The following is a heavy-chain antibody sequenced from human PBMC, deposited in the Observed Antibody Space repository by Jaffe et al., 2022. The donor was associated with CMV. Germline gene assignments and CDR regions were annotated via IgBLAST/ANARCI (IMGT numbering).Heavy chain of an antibody. Sequence: QVHLIQSGAEVKKPGASVKVSCKVSGYSLSGLSMHWVRQAPGKGLEWMGGFDPEDGETIYAQKFQGRVTMTEDTSADTAYMELSSLTSEDTAVYFCAVVLSQLIDIVGLPDTKPTTSTWFDPWGQGTLLTVSS. J-gene: IGHJ5*02. V-gene: IGHV1-24*01. CDR1: GYSLSGLS. D-gene: IGHD3-3*02. CDR3: AVVLSQLIDIVGLPDTKPTTSTWFDP. CDR2: FDPEDGET.